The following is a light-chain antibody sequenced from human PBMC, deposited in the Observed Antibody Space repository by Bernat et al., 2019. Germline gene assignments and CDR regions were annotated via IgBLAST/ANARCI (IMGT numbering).Light chain of an antibody. J-gene: IGKJ1*01. CDR1: QTISTY. V-gene: IGKV1-39*01. CDR2: AAS. CDR3: HQTSKIPWT. Sequence: DTQMTQSPSSLSASIGDRVTITCRASQTISTYLSWFQQKPGKAPKLLIYAASSLQSGVPSRFSGSGSGTDFTLTIINLQPEDFAIYYCHQTSKIPWTFGQGTTVEMK.